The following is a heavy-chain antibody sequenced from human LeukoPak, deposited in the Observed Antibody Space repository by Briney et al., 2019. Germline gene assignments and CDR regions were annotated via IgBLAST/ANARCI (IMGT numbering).Heavy chain of an antibody. CDR1: GFTFSNAW. CDR3: TTVPDYVWGSYRVNFDY. CDR2: IKSKTEGGTT. D-gene: IGHD3-16*02. Sequence: GGSLRLSCAASGFTFSNAWMSWVRQAPGKGLEWVGRIKSKTEGGTTDYAAPVKGRFTISRDDSKKTLYLQMNSLKTEDTAVYCCTTVPDYVWGSYRVNFDYWGQGTLVTVSS. V-gene: IGHV3-15*01. J-gene: IGHJ4*02.